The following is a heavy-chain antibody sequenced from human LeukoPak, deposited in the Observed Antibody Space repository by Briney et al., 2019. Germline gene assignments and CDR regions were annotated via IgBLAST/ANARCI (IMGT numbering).Heavy chain of an antibody. CDR3: ARGGGSDAFDI. D-gene: IGHD3-16*01. Sequence: PSETLSLTCTGSAGSISSNFWSWIRQPPGKGLEWIGYIYYSGSTNYNPSLKSRVTISVDTSKNQFSLKLSSVTAADTAVYYCARGGGSDAFDIWGQGTMVTVSS. J-gene: IGHJ3*02. CDR1: AGSISSNF. V-gene: IGHV4-59*01. CDR2: IYYSGST.